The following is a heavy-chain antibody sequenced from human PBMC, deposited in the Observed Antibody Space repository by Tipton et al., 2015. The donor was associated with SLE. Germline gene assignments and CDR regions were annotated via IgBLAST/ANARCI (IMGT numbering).Heavy chain of an antibody. Sequence: GSLRLSCAASGFTFSDYWMTWVRQGPGKGLEWVAYINRDGSEKYYGDSVKGRFTISRDNDKNSLYLQMDNLRPEDTASYYCAKERITGTTNYYYGMDVWGQGTTVTVSS. CDR3: AKERITGTTNYYYGMDV. CDR1: GFTFSDYW. J-gene: IGHJ6*01. V-gene: IGHV3-7*03. D-gene: IGHD1-7*01. CDR2: INRDGSEK.